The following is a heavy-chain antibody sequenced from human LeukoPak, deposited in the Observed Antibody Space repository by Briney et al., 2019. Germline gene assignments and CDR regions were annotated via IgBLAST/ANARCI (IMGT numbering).Heavy chain of an antibody. Sequence: GASVKVSCKASGGTFSSYAISWVRQAPGQGLEWMGGIIPIFGTANYAQKFQGRVTITADKSTSTAYMELSSLRPEDTAVYYCARGFQTMVRGGYYFDYWGQGTLVTVSS. V-gene: IGHV1-69*06. J-gene: IGHJ4*02. CDR1: GGTFSSYA. D-gene: IGHD3-10*01. CDR3: ARGFQTMVRGGYYFDY. CDR2: IIPIFGTA.